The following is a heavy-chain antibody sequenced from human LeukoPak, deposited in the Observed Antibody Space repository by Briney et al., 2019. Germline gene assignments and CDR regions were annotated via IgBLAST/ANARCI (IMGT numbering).Heavy chain of an antibody. CDR1: GGSFSGYY. CDR2: IYYSGST. Sequence: SETLSLTCAVYGGSFSGYYWSWIRQPPGKGLEWIGSIYYSGSTYYNPSLKSRVTISVDTSKNQFSLKLSSVTAADTAVYYCARDHEDYGDYVDAFDIWGQGTMVTVSS. V-gene: IGHV4-34*01. CDR3: ARDHEDYGDYVDAFDI. J-gene: IGHJ3*02. D-gene: IGHD4-17*01.